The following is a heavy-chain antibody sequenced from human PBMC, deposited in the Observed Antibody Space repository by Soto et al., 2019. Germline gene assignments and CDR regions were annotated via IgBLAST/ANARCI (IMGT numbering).Heavy chain of an antibody. D-gene: IGHD3-3*01. V-gene: IGHV1-8*01. CDR2: MNPNSGNT. J-gene: IGHJ6*03. Sequence: ASVKVSCKASGYTFTSYDINWVRQATGQGLEWMGWMNPNSGNTGYAQKFQGRVTMTRNTSISTAYMELSSLRSEDTAVYYCARLRDFWSGYYSVRYYYYYMDVWGKATTVTVSS. CDR3: ARLRDFWSGYYSVRYYYYYMDV. CDR1: GYTFTSYD.